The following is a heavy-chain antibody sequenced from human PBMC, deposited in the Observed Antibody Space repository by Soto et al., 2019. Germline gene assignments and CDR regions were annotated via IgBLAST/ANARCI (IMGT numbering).Heavy chain of an antibody. Sequence: GGSLRLSCAASGFTFSSYGMHWVRQAPGKGLEWVAVISYDGSNKYYADSVKGRFTISRDNSKNTLYLQMNSLRAEDTAVYYCAKGEDSSGYYGGQLGYYYYGMDVWGQGTTVTVSS. CDR3: AKGEDSSGYYGGQLGYYYYGMDV. J-gene: IGHJ6*02. D-gene: IGHD3-22*01. CDR1: GFTFSSYG. V-gene: IGHV3-30*18. CDR2: ISYDGSNK.